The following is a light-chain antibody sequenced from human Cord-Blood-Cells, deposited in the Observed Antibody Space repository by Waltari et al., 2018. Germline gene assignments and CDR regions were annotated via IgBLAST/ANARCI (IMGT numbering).Light chain of an antibody. CDR1: SSHIGRNT. V-gene: IGLV1-44*01. CDR2: RNN. Sequence: QSVLTQPPSASGTPGQRVTISCSGSSSHIGRNTVNWYQQLPGTAPKLLIYRNNQRPSGGPDRFSGSKSGTSASLAISGLQSEDEADYYCAAWDDSLNGVVFGGGTKLTVL. CDR3: AAWDDSLNGVV. J-gene: IGLJ2*01.